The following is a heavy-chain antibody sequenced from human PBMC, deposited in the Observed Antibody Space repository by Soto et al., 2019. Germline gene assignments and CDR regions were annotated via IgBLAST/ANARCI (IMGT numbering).Heavy chain of an antibody. D-gene: IGHD6-13*01. CDR3: ASQYSISWYVGPLNY. J-gene: IGHJ4*02. CDR2: IYYTGRS. V-gene: IGHV4-39*01. Sequence: QMQLQESGPGLVKASETLSLTCTASGDSISRSSYYWGWIRQSPGKGPEWIGSIYYTGRSHYNPSLKSRVTISVDASTNQFSLQLSSVTATVTAVYYCASQYSISWYVGPLNYWGQGILVTVSS. CDR1: GDSISRSSYY.